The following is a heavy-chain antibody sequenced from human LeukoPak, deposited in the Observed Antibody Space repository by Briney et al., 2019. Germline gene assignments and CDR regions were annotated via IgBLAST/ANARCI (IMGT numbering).Heavy chain of an antibody. CDR3: ARVAELSYHSSVYQNWFDP. D-gene: IGHD3-22*01. V-gene: IGHV3-7*01. Sequence: PGGSLRLSCAASGFTFSNYWMSWVRQAPGKGLEWVANIKQDGSEKYYVDSVKGRFTISRDNAQNSLYLQMNSLRAEDTAVYYCARVAELSYHSSVYQNWFDPWGQGTLVTVSS. CDR2: IKQDGSEK. CDR1: GFTFSNYW. J-gene: IGHJ5*02.